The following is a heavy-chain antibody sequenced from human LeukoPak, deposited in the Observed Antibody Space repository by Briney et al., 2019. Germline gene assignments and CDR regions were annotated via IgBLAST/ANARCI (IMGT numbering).Heavy chain of an antibody. CDR3: ARDWTGTTSGAFDI. D-gene: IGHD1-7*01. CDR1: GGSISSGSYY. J-gene: IGHJ3*02. Sequence: SETLSLTCTVSGGSISSGSYYWSWIRQPAGKGLEWIGRIYTSGSTNYNPSLKSRVTISVDTSKNQFSLKLSSVTAADTAIYYCARDWTGTTSGAFDIWGQGTMVIVSS. V-gene: IGHV4-61*02. CDR2: IYTSGST.